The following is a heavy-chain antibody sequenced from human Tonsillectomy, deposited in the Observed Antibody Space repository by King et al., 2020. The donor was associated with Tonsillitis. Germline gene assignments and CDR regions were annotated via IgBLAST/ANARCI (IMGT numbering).Heavy chain of an antibody. CDR3: TTGENGGSHYVADD. CDR1: GFTFSHAW. Sequence: VQLVESGGGLVKPGGSLRLSCAASGFTFSHAWMSWVRQAPGKGLEWVGRIKIKTDGETKEYAAPVKGRFIISRDDSKNTVILQMNSLKTEDTAVYYCTTGENGGSHYVADDWGQGTLVTVSS. J-gene: IGHJ4*02. D-gene: IGHD1-26*01. CDR2: IKIKTDGETK. V-gene: IGHV3-15*01.